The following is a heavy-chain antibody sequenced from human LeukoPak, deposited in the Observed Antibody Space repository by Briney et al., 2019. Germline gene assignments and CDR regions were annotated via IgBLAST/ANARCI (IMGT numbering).Heavy chain of an antibody. Sequence: PGGSVRLSCAASGFAFSSSAMHWVRQSPGKGLEWLAILSFDGSQMYYADSMKGRFTLSRDNSKNTLYLQMNSLRAEDTAVYYCAKDNGDGALDYWGQGTLVTVSS. CDR2: LSFDGSQM. J-gene: IGHJ4*02. CDR3: AKDNGDGALDY. D-gene: IGHD3-10*01. V-gene: IGHV3-33*05. CDR1: GFAFSSSA.